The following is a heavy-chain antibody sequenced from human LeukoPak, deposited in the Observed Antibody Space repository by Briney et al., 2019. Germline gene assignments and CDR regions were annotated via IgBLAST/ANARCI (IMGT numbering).Heavy chain of an antibody. Sequence: SETLSLTCTVSGGTISSYYWSWIRQPPGKGLEWIAYIDYSGSTNYNPSLKSRVTISVDASRNQFSLNLSSVTAADTAVYYCARDRRRELLHAFDIWGQGTMVTVSS. J-gene: IGHJ3*02. CDR1: GGTISSYY. V-gene: IGHV4-59*01. CDR3: ARDRRRELLHAFDI. CDR2: IDYSGST. D-gene: IGHD1-26*01.